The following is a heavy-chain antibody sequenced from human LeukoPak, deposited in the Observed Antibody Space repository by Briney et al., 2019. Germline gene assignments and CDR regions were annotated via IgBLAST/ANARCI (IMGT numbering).Heavy chain of an antibody. D-gene: IGHD2-21*02. CDR3: ATSLVVTAISLPFDY. J-gene: IGHJ4*02. Sequence: ASVKVSCKVSGYTLTELSMHWVRQAPGKGLEWMGGFDPEDGETIYAQKFQGRVTMTEDTSTDTAYMELSSLRSEDTAVYYCATSLVVTAISLPFDYWGQGTLVTVSS. CDR2: FDPEDGET. V-gene: IGHV1-24*01. CDR1: GYTLTELS.